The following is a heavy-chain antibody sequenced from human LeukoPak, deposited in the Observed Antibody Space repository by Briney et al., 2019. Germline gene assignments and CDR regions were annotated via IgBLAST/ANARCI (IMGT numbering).Heavy chain of an antibody. CDR1: GFTFSSYA. V-gene: IGHV3-23*01. CDR3: AKDEDARPMYFQD. J-gene: IGHJ1*01. D-gene: IGHD3-10*02. CDR2: ISGSGGST. Sequence: PGGSLRLSCAASGFTFSSYAMSWVRQAPGKGPEWVSAISGSGGSTFYADSVKGRFTISRDNSKNTLYLQMNTLRAEDTAVYYCAKDEDARPMYFQDWGQGTLVTVSS.